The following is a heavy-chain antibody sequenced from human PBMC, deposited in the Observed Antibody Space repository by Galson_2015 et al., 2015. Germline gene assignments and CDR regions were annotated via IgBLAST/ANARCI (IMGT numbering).Heavy chain of an antibody. CDR1: GFTFSSYA. Sequence: SLRLSCAASGFTFSSYAMHWVRQAPGKGLEWVAVISYDGSNKYYADSVKGRFTISGDNSKNTLYLQMNSLRAEDTAVYYCATGAYYDSSGYYYRLNSFDYWGQGTLVTVSS. V-gene: IGHV3-30-3*01. CDR2: ISYDGSNK. CDR3: ATGAYYDSSGYYYRLNSFDY. D-gene: IGHD3-22*01. J-gene: IGHJ4*02.